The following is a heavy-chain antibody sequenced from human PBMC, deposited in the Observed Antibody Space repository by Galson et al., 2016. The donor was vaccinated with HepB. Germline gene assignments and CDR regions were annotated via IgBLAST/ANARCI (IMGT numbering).Heavy chain of an antibody. Sequence: SVKVSCKASGYTFTGYFMHWVRQAPGQGLEWMGRINPNSGGTNYAQKFQGRVTMTRDTSISTGYMELSGLRSDDTAVYFCATFGQSAFDVWGQGTLVTVSS. CDR3: ATFGQSAFDV. D-gene: IGHD3-10*01. V-gene: IGHV1-2*06. CDR1: GYTFTGYF. J-gene: IGHJ3*01. CDR2: INPNSGGT.